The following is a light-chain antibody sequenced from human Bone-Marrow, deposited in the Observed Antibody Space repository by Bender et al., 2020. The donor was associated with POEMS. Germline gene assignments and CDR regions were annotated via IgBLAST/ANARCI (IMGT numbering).Light chain of an antibody. Sequence: QSVLTQPPSASGTPGQRVTIPCSGGSSNIGAHAVNWYQHLPGSAPKLLIYSSHRRPSEGPDRFSGSRSGTSASLAINGLQSEDEADYYCAVWDDSLNGWVFGGGTKLTVL. CDR2: SSH. J-gene: IGLJ3*02. CDR1: SSNIGAHA. V-gene: IGLV1-44*01. CDR3: AVWDDSLNGWV.